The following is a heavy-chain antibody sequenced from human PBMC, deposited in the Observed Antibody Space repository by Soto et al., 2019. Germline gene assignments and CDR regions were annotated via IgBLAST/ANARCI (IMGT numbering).Heavy chain of an antibody. CDR1: GDTLNIYT. CDR3: ARRASSFAFDV. V-gene: IGHV1-69*12. Sequence: QVQLVQSGAEVMQPGSSVKVSCKASGDTLNIYTINWVRQAPGQGLEWMGGINPVSDTATFAQKFQGRVSITADGSRSTAYMGLSRLRYEDTAMYYCARRASSFAFDVWGQGTMVTVST. J-gene: IGHJ3*01. CDR2: INPVSDTA.